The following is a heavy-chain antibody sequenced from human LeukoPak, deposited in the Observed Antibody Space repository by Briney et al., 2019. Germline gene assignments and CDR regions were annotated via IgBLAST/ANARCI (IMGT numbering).Heavy chain of an antibody. CDR3: ARNGDSSCFYPDY. D-gene: IGHD3-22*01. V-gene: IGHV3-74*01. CDR2: INSNGSST. Sequence: GGSLRLSCAASGFTFSTYWMHWVRQAPGKGLVWVSRINSNGSSTSYAASLKGRFTISRDNAKNTLFLQMNSLRAEDTAVYYWARNGDSSCFYPDYWGQGTLVTVSS. CDR1: GFTFSTYW. J-gene: IGHJ4*02.